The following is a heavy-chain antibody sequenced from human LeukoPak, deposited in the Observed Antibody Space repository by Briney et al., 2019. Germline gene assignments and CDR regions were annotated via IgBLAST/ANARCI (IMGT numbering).Heavy chain of an antibody. D-gene: IGHD4-17*01. V-gene: IGHV5-51*01. CDR1: GYSFTSYW. J-gene: IGHJ3*02. CDR2: IYPGDSDT. Sequence: RGESLKISCKGSGYSFTSYWIGWVRQMPGKGLEWMGIIYPGDSDTRYSPSFQGQVTISADKSISTAYLQWSSLKASDTAMYYCARRVLYGDYRGLRDAFDIWGQGTMVTVSS. CDR3: ARRVLYGDYRGLRDAFDI.